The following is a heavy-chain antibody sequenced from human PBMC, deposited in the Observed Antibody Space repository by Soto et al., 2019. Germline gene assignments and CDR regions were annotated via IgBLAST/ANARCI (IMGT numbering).Heavy chain of an antibody. CDR2: IDPSDSYT. Sequence: GESLKISCKGSGYSFTSYWISWVRQMPGKGLEWMGRIDPSDSYTKYSPSFQGHVTTSADKSISTAYLQWSSLKASDTAMYYCARYAHWELRGPGTPSGPCFDYWGQGTLVTVSS. D-gene: IGHD1-26*01. CDR1: GYSFTSYW. CDR3: ARYAHWELRGPGTPSGPCFDY. V-gene: IGHV5-10-1*01. J-gene: IGHJ4*02.